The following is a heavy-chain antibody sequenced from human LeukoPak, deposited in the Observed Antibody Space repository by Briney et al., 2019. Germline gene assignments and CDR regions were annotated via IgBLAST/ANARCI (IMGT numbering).Heavy chain of an antibody. D-gene: IGHD3-3*01. J-gene: IGHJ4*02. CDR1: GGSISSYY. CDR3: ASHRGSYDFWSGYSRKGYFDY. V-gene: IGHV4-4*07. Sequence: PSETLSLTCTVSGGSISSYYWTWIRQPAGKGLEWIGRIYTSGRTNYNPSLKSRVTISVDTSKNQFSLKLSSVTAADTAVYYCASHRGSYDFWSGYSRKGYFDYWGQGTLVTVSS. CDR2: IYTSGRT.